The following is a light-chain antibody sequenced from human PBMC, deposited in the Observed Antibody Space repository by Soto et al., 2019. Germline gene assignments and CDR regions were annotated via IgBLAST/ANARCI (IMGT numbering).Light chain of an antibody. CDR1: QSVSSS. J-gene: IGKJ1*01. Sequence: EVVLTQSPVTLSFSPWERATLSCSSSQSVSSSSLAWYQQKPGQAPRLLIYGASTRATGIPARFSGSGSGTEFTLTISSLQSEDFAVYYCQQYNNWPKTFGQGTKVDIK. V-gene: IGKV3-15*01. CDR3: QQYNNWPKT. CDR2: GAS.